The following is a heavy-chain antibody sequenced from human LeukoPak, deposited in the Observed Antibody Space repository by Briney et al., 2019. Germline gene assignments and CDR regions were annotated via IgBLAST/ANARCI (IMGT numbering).Heavy chain of an antibody. CDR3: ARGSKAAPGTFDY. CDR1: GGSISNYY. V-gene: IGHV4-59*01. CDR2: IYYTGST. J-gene: IGHJ4*02. D-gene: IGHD6-13*01. Sequence: SETLSLTCTVSGGSISNYYWSWIRQPPGKGLEWIGYIYYTGSTDYNPSLKSRVAISVDTSKNQFSLKLSSVTAADTAVYYCARGSKAAPGTFDYWGQGTLVTVSS.